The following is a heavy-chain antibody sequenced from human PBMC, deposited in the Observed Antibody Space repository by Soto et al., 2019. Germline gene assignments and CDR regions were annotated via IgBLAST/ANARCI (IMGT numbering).Heavy chain of an antibody. J-gene: IGHJ4*02. CDR3: ARTSSSVVNF. V-gene: IGHV4-30-4*01. D-gene: IGHD2-15*01. CDR2: IYYSGST. CDR1: GDSISNAEYH. Sequence: FLTCTVSGDSISNAEYHWSWIRQPPGKGLEWIGYIYYSGSTYYNPSLKSRLTISVDTSKNQFSLKLSSVTAADTAVYYCARTSSSVVNFWGQGTLVTVSS.